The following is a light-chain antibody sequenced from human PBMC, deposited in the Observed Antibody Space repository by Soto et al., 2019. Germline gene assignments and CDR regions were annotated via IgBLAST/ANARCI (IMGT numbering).Light chain of an antibody. V-gene: IGKV3-20*01. CDR2: AAS. CDR3: HHYDSSPPYT. CDR1: RTFASSY. J-gene: IGKJ2*01. Sequence: EIVLTQSPATLSLSPGERATLSFRSSRTFASSYLAWYHHKPGQAPRLLIYAASSRATGIPDRFIGSGSGTDFTLTISRLEPDDSAVYYCHHYDSSPPYTFGQGTKLEIK.